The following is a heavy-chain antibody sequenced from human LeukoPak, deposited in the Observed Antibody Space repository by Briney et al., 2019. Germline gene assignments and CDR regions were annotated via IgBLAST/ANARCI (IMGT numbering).Heavy chain of an antibody. J-gene: IGHJ5*02. V-gene: IGHV1-69*01. D-gene: IGHD6-19*01. CDR2: IIPIFGTA. CDR3: ASFSIAVAGQQFDP. Sequence: SVTVSCKASGGTFSSYAISWVRQAPGQGLEWMGGIIPIFGTANYAQKFQGRVTITADESTSTAYMELSSLRSEDTAVYYCASFSIAVAGQQFDPWGQGTLVTVSS. CDR1: GGTFSSYA.